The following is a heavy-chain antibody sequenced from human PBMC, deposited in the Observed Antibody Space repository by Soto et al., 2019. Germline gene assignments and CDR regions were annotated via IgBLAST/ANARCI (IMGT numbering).Heavy chain of an antibody. J-gene: IGHJ4*02. CDR1: GCTFSSYT. CDR3: AREGTRLELHY. V-gene: IGHV1-69*04. D-gene: IGHD1-7*01. Sequence: GASVKVSCKASGCTFSSYTISWVRQAPGQGLEWMGRIIPILGIANYAQKFQGRVTITADKSTSTAYMELSSLRSEDTAVYYCAREGTRLELHYWGQGTLVTVSS. CDR2: IIPILGIA.